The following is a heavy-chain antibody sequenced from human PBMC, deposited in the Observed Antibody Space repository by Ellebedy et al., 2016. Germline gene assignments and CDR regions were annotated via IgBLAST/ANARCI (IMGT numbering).Heavy chain of an antibody. J-gene: IGHJ4*02. CDR1: GFTFSSYW. CDR2: IDIDGSDI. Sequence: GGSLRLSCAASGFTFSSYWMHWVRQAPGKGLVWVSRIDIDGSDIKYADSVKGRFTISRDNAKNTLYLQMNSLRAEDTAVYYCARDQSKAGPTTCDSWGQGTLVTVSS. CDR3: ARDQSKAGPTTCDS. D-gene: IGHD1-26*01. V-gene: IGHV3-74*03.